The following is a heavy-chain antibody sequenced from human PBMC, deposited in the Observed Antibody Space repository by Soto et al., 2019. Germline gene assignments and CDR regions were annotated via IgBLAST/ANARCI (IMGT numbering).Heavy chain of an antibody. CDR3: ARHKWLAPFDY. Sequence: SGPTLVNHTQSLALACSFSGFSLSTSGVNVGWIRQPPGKALEWLALIYWDDAKRYSPSLKNRLTITKDTSKNQVVLTMTNIDPVDTATYYCARHKWLAPFDYWGQGTLVTVSS. V-gene: IGHV2-5*02. D-gene: IGHD6-19*01. J-gene: IGHJ4*02. CDR1: GFSLSTSGVN. CDR2: IYWDDAK.